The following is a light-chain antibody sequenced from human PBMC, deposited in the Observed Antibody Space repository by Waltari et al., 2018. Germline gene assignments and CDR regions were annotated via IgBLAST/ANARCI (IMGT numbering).Light chain of an antibody. CDR3: SLYAGSNNLI. CDR1: SSDVGGYNY. V-gene: IGLV2-8*01. CDR2: EVS. Sequence: QSALTQPPSASGSPGQSVTISCTGTSSDVGGYNYVSWYQQHPGKAPKLMIYEVSKRPSGVPALFSGSKSGNTASLTVSGLQAEDEADYYCSLYAGSNNLIFGGGTKLTVL. J-gene: IGLJ2*01.